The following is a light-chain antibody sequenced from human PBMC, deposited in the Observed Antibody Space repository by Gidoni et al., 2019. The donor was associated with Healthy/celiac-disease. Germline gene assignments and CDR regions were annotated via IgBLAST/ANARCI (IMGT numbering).Light chain of an antibody. CDR3: QQSYSTPTT. J-gene: IGKJ2*01. V-gene: IGKV1-39*01. CDR1: QSISSF. CDR2: AAS. Sequence: DSQMTQSPSSLSASVGDRVTITCRASQSISSFLNWYQQRPGNAPRLLIYAASSLQSGVPSRFSGSGSGTHFTLTLSSLQPEDFAPYYCQQSYSTPTTFGQETKLEI.